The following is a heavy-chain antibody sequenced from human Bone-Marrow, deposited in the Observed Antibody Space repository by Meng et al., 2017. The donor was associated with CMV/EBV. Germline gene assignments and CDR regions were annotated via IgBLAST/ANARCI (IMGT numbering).Heavy chain of an antibody. D-gene: IGHD2-15*01. CDR2: ISSSGSTI. CDR1: GFTFSDYY. V-gene: IGHV3-11*01. CDR3: ARDGGLPQYYYYGMDV. J-gene: IGHJ6*01. Sequence: GESLKISCAASGFTFSDYYMSWIRQAPGKGLEWVSYISSSGSTIYYADSVKGRFTISRDNAKNSLYLQMNSLRAEDTAVYYCARDGGLPQYYYYGMDVWGQGTTVTVSS.